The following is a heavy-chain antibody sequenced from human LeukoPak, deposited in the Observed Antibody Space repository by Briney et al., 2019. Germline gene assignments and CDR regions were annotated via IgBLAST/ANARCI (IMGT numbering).Heavy chain of an antibody. J-gene: IGHJ4*02. CDR1: GGSVSSGSYY. Sequence: PSETLSLTCTVSGGSVSSGSYYWSWIRQPPGKGLEWIGYIYYSGSTNYNPSLKSRVTISVDTSKNQFSLKLSSVAAADTAVYYCAGGPYSGSYYVDYWGQGTLVTVSS. CDR3: AGGPYSGSYYVDY. CDR2: IYYSGST. D-gene: IGHD1-26*01. V-gene: IGHV4-61*01.